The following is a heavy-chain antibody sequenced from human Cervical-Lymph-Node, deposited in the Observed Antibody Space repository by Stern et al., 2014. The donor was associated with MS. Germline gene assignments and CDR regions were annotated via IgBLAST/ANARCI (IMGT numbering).Heavy chain of an antibody. Sequence: VQLVESGAEVKKPGSSVKVSCKASGGTFSNHVISWVRQAPGQGLEWMGGTIPIFGKAIYAQKFQGRVTIPADESTRAAYMELSSLRSEDTAVYYCARAAYSTSSYNYWGQGTLVTVSA. CDR1: GGTFSNHV. J-gene: IGHJ4*02. CDR3: ARAAYSTSSYNY. CDR2: TIPIFGKA. D-gene: IGHD2/OR15-2a*01. V-gene: IGHV1-69*01.